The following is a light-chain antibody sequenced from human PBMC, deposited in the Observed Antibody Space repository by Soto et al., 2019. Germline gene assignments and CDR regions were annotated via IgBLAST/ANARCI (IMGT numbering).Light chain of an antibody. Sequence: DIVLTQSPLSLAVTLGEPASISCRSSLSLLHRNGYNYVNWYLQKPGQSPQLLIHLGSNRASGVPNRFSGSGSGTDCTLQISRVEAEDVGVYHCMQSLQTPKTFGQGTKVEIK. J-gene: IGKJ1*01. V-gene: IGKV2-28*01. CDR3: MQSLQTPKT. CDR2: LGS. CDR1: LSLLHRNGYNY.